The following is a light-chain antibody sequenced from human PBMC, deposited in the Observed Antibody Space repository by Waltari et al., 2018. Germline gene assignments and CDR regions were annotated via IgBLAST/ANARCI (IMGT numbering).Light chain of an antibody. CDR3: QQYNSYWT. CDR2: KAS. J-gene: IGKJ1*01. V-gene: IGKV1-5*03. CDR1: QTISSW. Sequence: DIKMTQSPSTLSASAGARVTITRRASQTISSWVAWYQQKPGKAPKLLIYKASSLESGVSSRFSDSRSGTKFTLTISSLQPYDFATYYCQQYNSYWTFGQGTKVEVK.